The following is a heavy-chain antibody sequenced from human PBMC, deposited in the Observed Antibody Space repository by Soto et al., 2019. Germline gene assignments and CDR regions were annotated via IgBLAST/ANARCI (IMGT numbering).Heavy chain of an antibody. J-gene: IGHJ3*01. CDR2: MYYSGTT. D-gene: IGHD1-26*01. CDR1: GGSITSYY. CDR3: ARDGGGSYSQIAFDF. Sequence: PXETLSLTCTVSGGSITSYYWNWIRQPPGKGLEWIGNMYYSGTTNYSPSLKSRVTISVDTSKNQFSLNLRSVTAADTAVYYCARDGGGSYSQIAFDFWGQGTMVTVSS. V-gene: IGHV4-59*01.